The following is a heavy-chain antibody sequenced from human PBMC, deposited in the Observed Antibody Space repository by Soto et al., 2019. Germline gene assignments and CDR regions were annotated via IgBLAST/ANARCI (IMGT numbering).Heavy chain of an antibody. J-gene: IGHJ5*02. CDR2: IYHSGST. CDR3: ARAHWLWFGELLKGCWFDP. D-gene: IGHD3-10*01. V-gene: IGHV4-4*02. CDR1: GGSISSSNW. Sequence: SETLSLTCAVSGGSISSSNWWSWVRQPPGKGLEWIGEIYHSGSTNYNPSLKSRVTISVDKSKNQFSLKLSSVTAADTAVYYCARAHWLWFGELLKGCWFDPWGQGTLVTVSS.